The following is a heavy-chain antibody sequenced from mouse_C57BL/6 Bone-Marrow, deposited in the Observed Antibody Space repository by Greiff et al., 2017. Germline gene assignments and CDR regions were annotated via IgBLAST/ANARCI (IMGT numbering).Heavy chain of an antibody. V-gene: IGHV1-15*01. CDR3: MVYYYGSSPAWFAY. Sequence: QVQLQQSGAELVRPGASVTLSCKASGYTFTDYEMHWVKQTPVHGLEWIGAIDPETGGTAYNQKFKGKAILTADKSSSTAYMELRSLTSEDSAVYYCMVYYYGSSPAWFAYWGQGTLVTVSA. CDR2: IDPETGGT. D-gene: IGHD1-1*01. CDR1: GYTFTDYE. J-gene: IGHJ3*01.